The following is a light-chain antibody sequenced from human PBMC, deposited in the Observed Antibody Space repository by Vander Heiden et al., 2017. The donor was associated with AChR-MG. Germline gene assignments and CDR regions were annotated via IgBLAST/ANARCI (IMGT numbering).Light chain of an antibody. V-gene: IGKV3-15*01. CDR3: QQDNNLRT. CDR1: QSVSSN. Sequence: EIVMTQSPATLSVSPGERATLSCRASQSVSSNLAWYQQKPGQAPRLLIYGASTRANGVPARFSGSGSGTDFTLTISSLQSEDFAVYYWQQDNNLRTFGQGTKVEIK. CDR2: GAS. J-gene: IGKJ1*01.